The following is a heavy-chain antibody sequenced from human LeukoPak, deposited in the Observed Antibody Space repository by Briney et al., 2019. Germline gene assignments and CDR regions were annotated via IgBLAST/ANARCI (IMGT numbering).Heavy chain of an antibody. Sequence: SETLSLTCTVSGGSISSYYWSWIRQPPGKGLEWIGYIYYNGRAIYNPSLKSRVTISVDTSKNHFSLKLSSVTAADTAVYYCARDVWFGGDPQNWFDPWGQGTLVTVSS. V-gene: IGHV4-59*01. J-gene: IGHJ5*02. CDR2: IYYNGRA. CDR3: ARDVWFGGDPQNWFDP. D-gene: IGHD3-10*01. CDR1: GGSISSYY.